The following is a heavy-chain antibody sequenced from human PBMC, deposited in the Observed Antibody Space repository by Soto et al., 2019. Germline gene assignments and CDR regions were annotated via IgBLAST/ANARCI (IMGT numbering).Heavy chain of an antibody. CDR3: AQKKCSGGSCYFDY. D-gene: IGHD2-15*01. CDR2: IYWNDDK. CDR1: GFSLSTSGVG. J-gene: IGHJ4*02. Sequence: GSGPTLVNPTQTLTLTCTFSGFSLSTSGVGVGWIRQPPGKALEWLALIYWNDDKRYSPSLKSRLTITKDTSKNQVVLTMTNMDPVDTATYYCAQKKCSGGSCYFDYWGQGTLVTVSS. V-gene: IGHV2-5*01.